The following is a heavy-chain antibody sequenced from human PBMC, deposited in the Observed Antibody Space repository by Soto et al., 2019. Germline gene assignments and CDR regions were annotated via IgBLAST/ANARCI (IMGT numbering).Heavy chain of an antibody. Sequence: SETLSLTCAVSGGSISSSNWWSCVRQPPGKGLEWIGEIYHSGSTNYNPSLKSRVTISVDKSKNQFSLKLSSVTAADTAVYYCARESRRVPYYYYGMDVWGQGTTVTVSS. J-gene: IGHJ6*02. CDR3: ARESRRVPYYYYGMDV. CDR1: GGSISSSNW. V-gene: IGHV4-4*02. CDR2: IYHSGST.